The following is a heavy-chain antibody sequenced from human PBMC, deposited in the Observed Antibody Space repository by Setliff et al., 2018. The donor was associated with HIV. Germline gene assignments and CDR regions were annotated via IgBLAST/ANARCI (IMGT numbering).Heavy chain of an antibody. CDR1: GYTFTTYS. V-gene: IGHV1-3*04. Sequence: ASVKVSCKVSGYTFTTYSMHWVRQAPGQRLEWMGWLHTGDGRTSYSVKLLGRVTMTTDTSTSTAYMELRSLRSDDTAVYYCARVPLSGWLYFDYWGQGTLVTVSS. CDR2: LHTGDGRT. J-gene: IGHJ4*02. D-gene: IGHD6-19*01. CDR3: ARVPLSGWLYFDY.